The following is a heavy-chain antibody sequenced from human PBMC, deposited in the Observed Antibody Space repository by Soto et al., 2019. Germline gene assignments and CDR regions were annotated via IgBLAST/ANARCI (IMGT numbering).Heavy chain of an antibody. J-gene: IGHJ4*02. CDR3: AKINNWNYPD. V-gene: IGHV3-23*01. D-gene: IGHD1-1*01. CDR1: GLTFSSYA. Sequence: TGESQSLSCTASGLTFSSYAMSWVRQAPGKGLEWVSAISGSGGSTYYADSVKGRFTISRDNSKNTLYLQMNSLRAEDTAVYYCAKINNWNYPDWVQGTLVTVSS. CDR2: ISGSGGST.